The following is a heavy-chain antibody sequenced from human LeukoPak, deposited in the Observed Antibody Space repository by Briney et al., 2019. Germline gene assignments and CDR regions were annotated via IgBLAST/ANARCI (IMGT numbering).Heavy chain of an antibody. CDR3: ARSTYYYGSGSYPYYFDY. D-gene: IGHD3-10*01. Sequence: ASVKVSCKASGYTFTGYYMHWVRQAPGQGLEWMGWISAYNGNTNYAQKLQGRVTMTTDTSTSTAYMELRSLRSDDTAVYYCARSTYYYGSGSYPYYFDYWGQGTLVTVSS. CDR1: GYTFTGYY. V-gene: IGHV1-18*04. CDR2: ISAYNGNT. J-gene: IGHJ4*02.